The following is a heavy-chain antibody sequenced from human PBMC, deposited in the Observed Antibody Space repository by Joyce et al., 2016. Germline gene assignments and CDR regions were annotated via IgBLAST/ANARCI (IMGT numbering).Heavy chain of an antibody. Sequence: QAQLVQSGTEVQKPGTSVKVSCKTSGSIFTDDYLPWVRQAPGQGLGWMGWINPKSGNTNYGQIFQGRVTLTRDTSINTVYMELNGLTSDDTAAYYCARGGQTYWFALDIWGQGTMVTVSP. CDR2: INPKSGNT. J-gene: IGHJ3*02. CDR1: GSIFTDDY. D-gene: IGHD2-8*02. CDR3: ARGGQTYWFALDI. V-gene: IGHV1-2*02.